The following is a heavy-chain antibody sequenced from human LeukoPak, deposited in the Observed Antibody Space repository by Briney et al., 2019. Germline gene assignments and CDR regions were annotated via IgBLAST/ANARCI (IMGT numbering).Heavy chain of an antibody. J-gene: IGHJ4*02. CDR2: IIPIFGTA. Sequence: SVKVSCKASGGTFSSYAISWVRQAPGQGLEWMGGIIPIFGTANYAQKFQGRVTITTDESTSTAYMELSSLRSEDTAVYYCARGPELERFDYWGQGTWSPSPQ. CDR1: GGTFSSYA. CDR3: ARGPELERFDY. D-gene: IGHD1-1*01. V-gene: IGHV1-69*05.